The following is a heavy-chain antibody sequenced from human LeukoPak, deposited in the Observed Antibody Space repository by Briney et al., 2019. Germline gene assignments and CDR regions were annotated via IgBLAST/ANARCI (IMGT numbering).Heavy chain of an antibody. D-gene: IGHD6-13*01. V-gene: IGHV1-2*02. CDR3: ARSSREQLVRWYFDL. J-gene: IGHJ2*01. CDR2: INPNSGGT. Sequence: ASVKVSCKASGYTFTGYYMHWVRQAPGQGLEWMGWINPNSGGTNYAQKFQGRVTMTRDTSISTAYMELSRLRSDDTAVYYCARSSREQLVRWYFDLWGRGTLVTVSS. CDR1: GYTFTGYY.